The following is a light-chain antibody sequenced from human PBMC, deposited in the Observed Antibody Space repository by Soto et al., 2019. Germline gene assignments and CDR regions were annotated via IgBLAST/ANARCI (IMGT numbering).Light chain of an antibody. V-gene: IGKV1-12*01. CDR3: QQAYRFPIT. J-gene: IGKJ5*01. Sequence: DIQMTQSPSSVSASVGDRVTITCRASQGISSWLAWYQQKPGKAPKFLIYAASTLQSGVPSRFSGSASGTEGTLSISNLQPEDFATYYCQQAYRFPITFGQLTRLEIK. CDR1: QGISSW. CDR2: AAS.